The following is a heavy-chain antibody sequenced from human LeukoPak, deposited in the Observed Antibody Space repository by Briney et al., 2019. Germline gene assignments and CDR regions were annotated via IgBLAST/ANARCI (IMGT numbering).Heavy chain of an antibody. CDR1: GFTFSNAW. D-gene: IGHD3-22*01. J-gene: IGHJ4*02. Sequence: GGSLRLSCAASGFTFSNAWMNWVRQAPGKGLEWVGRIKSKTDGGTTDYAAPVKGRFTISRDDSKNTLYLQVNSLKTEDTAVYYCSTTYYYDSSEGYWGQGTLVTVSS. CDR3: STTYYYDSSEGY. V-gene: IGHV3-15*07. CDR2: IKSKTDGGTT.